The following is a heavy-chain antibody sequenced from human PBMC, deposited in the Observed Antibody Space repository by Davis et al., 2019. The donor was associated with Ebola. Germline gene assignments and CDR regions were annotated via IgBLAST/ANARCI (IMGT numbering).Heavy chain of an antibody. CDR3: ARVYYYGSGENGMDV. J-gene: IGHJ6*02. D-gene: IGHD3-10*01. V-gene: IGHV3-23*01. CDR2: ISGSGGST. Sequence: GESLKISCAASGFTFSSYAMSWVRQAPGKGLEWVSAISGSGGSTYYADSVKGRFTISRDNAKNSLYLQMNSLRAEDTAVYYCARVYYYGSGENGMDVWGQGTTVTVSS. CDR1: GFTFSSYA.